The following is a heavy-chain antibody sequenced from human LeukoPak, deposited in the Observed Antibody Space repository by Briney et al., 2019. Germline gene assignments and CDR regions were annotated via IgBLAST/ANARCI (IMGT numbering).Heavy chain of an antibody. J-gene: IGHJ3*02. V-gene: IGHV3-23*01. CDR1: GFTLSSYA. CDR3: AKDYDILTGYYRFDI. Sequence: GGSLRLSCAASGFTLSSYAMSWVRQAPGKGLEWVSAISGSGGSTYYADSVKGRFTISRDNSKNTLYLQMNSLRAEDTAVYYCAKDYDILTGYYRFDIWGQGTMVTVSS. D-gene: IGHD3-9*01. CDR2: ISGSGGST.